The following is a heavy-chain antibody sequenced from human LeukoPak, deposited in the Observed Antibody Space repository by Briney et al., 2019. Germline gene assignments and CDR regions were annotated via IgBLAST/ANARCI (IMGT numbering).Heavy chain of an antibody. J-gene: IGHJ5*02. V-gene: IGHV3-33*01. CDR3: ARGNGGSYYRPYNWFDP. D-gene: IGHD1-26*01. CDR1: GFTFSSYG. Sequence: GGSLRLSCAASGFTFSSYGMHWVRQAPGKGLEWVAVIWYDGSNKYYADSVKGRFTISRDNSKNTLYLQMNSLRAADTAVYYCARGNGGSYYRPYNWFDPWGQGTLVTVSS. CDR2: IWYDGSNK.